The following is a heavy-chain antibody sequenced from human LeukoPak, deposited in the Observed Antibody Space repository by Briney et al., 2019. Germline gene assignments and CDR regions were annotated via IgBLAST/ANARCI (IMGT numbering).Heavy chain of an antibody. D-gene: IGHD6-13*01. J-gene: IGHJ4*02. CDR1: GFTFSNAW. V-gene: IGHV3-15*07. CDR2: IKSKTDGGGT. Sequence: PGGSLRLSCAASGFTFSNAWMNWVRQAPGQGLEWVGRIKSKTDGGGTDYVTPVKGRFTISRDDSKSTLYLQMNILKTEDTAVYYCTTENLGAASFDSWGQRTLVTVSS. CDR3: TTENLGAASFDS.